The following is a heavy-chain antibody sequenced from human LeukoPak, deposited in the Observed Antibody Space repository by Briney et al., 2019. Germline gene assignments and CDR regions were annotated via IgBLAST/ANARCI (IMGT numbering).Heavy chain of an antibody. J-gene: IGHJ5*02. D-gene: IGHD3-22*01. CDR1: GGSINSGSYY. V-gene: IGHV4-61*02. CDR2: IYTSGST. Sequence: SETLSLTCTVSGGSINSGSYYWSWIRQPAGKGLEWIGRIYTSGSTNYNPSLKSRVTISVDTSKNQFSLKLSSVTAADTAVYYCARARVDYYDSSGYSSFASWAKGPLAPVS. CDR3: ARARVDYYDSSGYSSFAS.